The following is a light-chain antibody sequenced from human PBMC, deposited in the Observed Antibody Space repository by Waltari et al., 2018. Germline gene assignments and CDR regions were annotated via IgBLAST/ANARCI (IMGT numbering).Light chain of an antibody. CDR2: AAS. Sequence: DIQMTQSPSSLSASVGDRVTITCRASQGISDSLAWYQQKPGKVPKLLIYAASTLQSGVPSRFSGSGSGADFTITISSLQPEDVATYYCLKYYTAPWTFGQGTKVEIK. V-gene: IGKV1-27*01. CDR1: QGISDS. J-gene: IGKJ1*01. CDR3: LKYYTAPWT.